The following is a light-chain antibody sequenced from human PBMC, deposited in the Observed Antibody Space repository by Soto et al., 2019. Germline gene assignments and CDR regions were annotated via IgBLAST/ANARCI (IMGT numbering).Light chain of an antibody. CDR1: ENINSY. V-gene: IGKV1-39*01. CDR3: QQSYSRLVT. Sequence: DIQMTQSPSSLSASVEDRVIITCRASENINSYLNWYQQKPGKAPKLLIYAASSLQSGVPSRFSGSGSETVFTLTINNLQPEDSAAYYCQQSYSRLVTFGQWTKVEIK. CDR2: AAS. J-gene: IGKJ1*01.